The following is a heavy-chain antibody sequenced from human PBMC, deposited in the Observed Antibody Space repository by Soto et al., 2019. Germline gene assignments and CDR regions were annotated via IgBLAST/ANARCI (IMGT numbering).Heavy chain of an antibody. V-gene: IGHV3-53*01. Sequence: AGGSLRLSCTASGFTVSSNYMSWVRQAPGKGLEWVSVIYSGGSTYYADSVKGRFTISRDNSKNTLYLQMNSLRAEDTAVYYCARDYPDSSSQTWVPTPSYGMDVWGQGTTVTVSS. CDR2: IYSGGST. CDR3: ARDYPDSSSQTWVPTPSYGMDV. CDR1: GFTVSSNY. J-gene: IGHJ6*02. D-gene: IGHD6-13*01.